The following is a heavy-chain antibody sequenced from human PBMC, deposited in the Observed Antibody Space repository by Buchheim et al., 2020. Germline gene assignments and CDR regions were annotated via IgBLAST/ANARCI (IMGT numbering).Heavy chain of an antibody. CDR3: ARDRAMVRGVETPDYYYGMDV. D-gene: IGHD3-10*01. Sequence: QVQLQESGPGLVKPSQTLSLTCTVSGGSISSGGYYWSWIRQHPGKGLEWIGYIYYSGSTYYNPSLKSRVTISVDTSKNQFSLKLSSVTAADTAVYYCARDRAMVRGVETPDYYYGMDVWGQGTT. CDR1: GGSISSGGYY. CDR2: IYYSGST. J-gene: IGHJ6*02. V-gene: IGHV4-31*03.